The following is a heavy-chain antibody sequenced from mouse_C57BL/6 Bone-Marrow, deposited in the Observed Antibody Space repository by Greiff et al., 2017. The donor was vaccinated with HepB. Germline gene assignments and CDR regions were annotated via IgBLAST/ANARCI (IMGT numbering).Heavy chain of an antibody. J-gene: IGHJ1*03. CDR1: GYAFSSYW. Sequence: QVQLKESGAELVKPGASVKISCKASGYAFSSYWMNWVKQRPGKGLEWIGQIYPGDGDTNYNGKFKGKATLTADKSSSTAYMQLSSLTSEDSAVYFCARDEVVATRSYWYFDVWGTGTTVTVSS. CDR2: IYPGDGDT. CDR3: ARDEVVATRSYWYFDV. V-gene: IGHV1-80*01. D-gene: IGHD1-1*01.